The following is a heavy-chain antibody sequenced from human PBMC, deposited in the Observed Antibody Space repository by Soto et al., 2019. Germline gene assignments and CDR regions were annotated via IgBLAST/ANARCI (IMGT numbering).Heavy chain of an antibody. CDR2: INHSGST. D-gene: IGHD3-9*01. J-gene: IGHJ6*04. CDR1: GGSFSGYY. CDR3: ARGHYVGWLSNSRGAMDV. Sequence: PSETLSLTCAVYGGSFSGYYWSWIRQPPGKGLEWIGEINHSGSTNYNPSLKSRVTISVDTSKSQFSLKLSSVTAADTAIYYCARGHYVGWLSNSRGAMDVWGTGTTVTVSS. V-gene: IGHV4-34*01.